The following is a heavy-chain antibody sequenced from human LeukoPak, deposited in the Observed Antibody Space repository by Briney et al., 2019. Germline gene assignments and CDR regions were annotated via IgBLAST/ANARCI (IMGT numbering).Heavy chain of an antibody. CDR3: ARPDYSSSWYSFDY. CDR1: GYTFTSHY. D-gene: IGHD6-13*01. J-gene: IGHJ4*02. CDR2: INPTGGST. V-gene: IGHV1-46*01. Sequence: GASVKVSCKASGYTFTSHYMHWVRQAPGQGLEWMGIINPTGGSTSYAQKFQGRVTMTRDTSISTAYMELSRLRSDDTAVYYCARPDYSSSWYSFDYWGQGTLVTVSS.